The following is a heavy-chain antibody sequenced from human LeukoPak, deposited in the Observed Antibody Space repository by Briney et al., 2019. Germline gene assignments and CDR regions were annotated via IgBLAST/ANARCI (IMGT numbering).Heavy chain of an antibody. D-gene: IGHD1-26*01. Sequence: SETLSLTCTVSGGLISISTYYWGWIRQPPGKGLEWIGEINHSGSTNYNPSLKSRVTISVDTSKNQFSLKLSSVTAADTAVYYCARLAGHYPLDYWGQGTLVTVSS. CDR3: ARLAGHYPLDY. J-gene: IGHJ4*02. V-gene: IGHV4-39*07. CDR2: INHSGST. CDR1: GGLISISTYY.